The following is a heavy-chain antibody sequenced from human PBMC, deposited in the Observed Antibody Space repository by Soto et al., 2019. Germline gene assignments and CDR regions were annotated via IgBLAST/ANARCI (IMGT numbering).Heavy chain of an antibody. V-gene: IGHV4-30-2*03. CDR2: IYYSGST. D-gene: IGHD1-26*01. Sequence: SETLSLTCAVSGGSISSGGYSWSWIRQPPGKGLEWIGSIYYSGSTYYNPSLKSRVTISVDTSKNQFSLKLSSVTAADTAVYYCATQEVGGSYVYTFDPWGQGTLVTVSS. CDR1: GGSISSGGYS. J-gene: IGHJ5*02. CDR3: ATQEVGGSYVYTFDP.